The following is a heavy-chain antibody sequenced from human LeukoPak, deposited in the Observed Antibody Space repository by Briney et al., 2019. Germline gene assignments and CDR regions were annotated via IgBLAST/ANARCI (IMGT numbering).Heavy chain of an antibody. CDR2: INPNSDGT. CDR3: ARDAWLVGATNLYYFDH. D-gene: IGHD1-26*01. J-gene: IGHJ4*02. Sequence: ASVKVSCKASEYTFTDYYMHWVRQAPGQGLEWMGWINPNSDGTKYAQKFQGRVTMTRDPSISTAYMELSRLRFDDTAVYYCARDAWLVGATNLYYFDHWGQGTPVTVSS. CDR1: EYTFTDYY. V-gene: IGHV1-2*02.